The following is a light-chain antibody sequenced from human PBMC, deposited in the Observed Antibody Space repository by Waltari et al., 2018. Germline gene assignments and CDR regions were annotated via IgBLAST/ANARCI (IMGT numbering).Light chain of an antibody. V-gene: IGLV1-51*01. CDR1: SPNIGTTY. J-gene: IGLJ6*01. CDR3: GTWDSSLSAGV. Sequence: QSVLTQPPSVSAAPGQKVTISCSGRSPNIGTTYVSWYQQLPGTAPKLLIYDNNKRPSGIPDRFSGSKSGTSATLGITGLQTGDEADYYCGTWDSSLSAGVFGSGTKVTVL. CDR2: DNN.